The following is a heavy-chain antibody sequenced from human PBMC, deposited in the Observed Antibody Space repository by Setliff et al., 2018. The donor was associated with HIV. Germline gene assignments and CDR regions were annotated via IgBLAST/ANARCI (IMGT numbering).Heavy chain of an antibody. J-gene: IGHJ6*03. CDR3: ARGTYYYDNRDYFPENFYYMDV. V-gene: IGHV4-34*01. Sequence: SETLSLTCAVYGGSFRGHYWTWIRQTPGKGLEWIGEVNRTGYTNYSPSLKSRVNISIDTSKNQFSLRLTSVTVADTGLFYCARGTYYYDNRDYFPENFYYMDVWGKGTTGTVSS. D-gene: IGHD3-22*01. CDR2: VNRTGYT. CDR1: GGSFRGHY.